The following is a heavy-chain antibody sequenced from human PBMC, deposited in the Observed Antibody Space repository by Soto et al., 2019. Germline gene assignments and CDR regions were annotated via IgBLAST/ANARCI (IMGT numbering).Heavy chain of an antibody. V-gene: IGHV1-45*02. CDR3: GMVVVAASDAFDI. CDR2: ITPFNGNT. Sequence: GASVKVSCKASGYTFTYRYLHWVRQAPGQALEWMGWITPFNGNTNYAQKFQDRVTITRDRSMSTAYMELSSLRSEDTAMYYCGMVVVAASDAFDIWGQGTMVTVSS. CDR1: GYTFTYRY. J-gene: IGHJ3*02. D-gene: IGHD2-15*01.